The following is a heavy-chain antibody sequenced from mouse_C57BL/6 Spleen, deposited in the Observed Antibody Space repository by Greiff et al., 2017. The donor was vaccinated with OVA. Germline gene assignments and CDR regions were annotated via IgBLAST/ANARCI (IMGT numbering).Heavy chain of an antibody. CDR3: ARVPYGSSPYWYFDV. D-gene: IGHD1-1*01. V-gene: IGHV3-6*01. Sequence: EVQVVESGPGLVKPSQSLSLTCSVTGYSITSGYYWNWIRQFPGNKLEWMGYISYDGSNNYNPSLKNRISITRDTSKNQFFLKLNSVTTEDTATYYCARVPYGSSPYWYFDVWGTGTTVTVSS. CDR2: ISYDGSN. J-gene: IGHJ1*03. CDR1: GYSITSGYY.